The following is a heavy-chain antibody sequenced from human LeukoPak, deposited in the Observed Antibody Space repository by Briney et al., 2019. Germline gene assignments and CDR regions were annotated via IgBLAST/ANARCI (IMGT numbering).Heavy chain of an antibody. V-gene: IGHV3-23*01. D-gene: IGHD6-19*01. CDR2: ISGFGGST. Sequence: GGSLRLSCAASGFTFRTYTMHWVRQAPGQGLEWVSTISGFGGSTYYADSVKGRFTISRDNSKNTLYLQMNSLRAEDTAVYYCAKTSYSSGWPLDYWGQGTLVTVSS. J-gene: IGHJ4*02. CDR1: GFTFRTYT. CDR3: AKTSYSSGWPLDY.